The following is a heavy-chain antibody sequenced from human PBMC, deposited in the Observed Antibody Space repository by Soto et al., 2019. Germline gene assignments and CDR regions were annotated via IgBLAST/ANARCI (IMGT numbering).Heavy chain of an antibody. CDR3: ARRDSSGQTLPIYYYYYGMDV. J-gene: IGHJ6*02. CDR1: GFTFSSYS. Sequence: GGSLRLSCAASGFTFSSYSMNWVRQAPGKGLEWVSYISSSSSTIYYADSVKGRFTISRDNAKNSLYLQMNSLRDEDTAVYYCARRDSSGQTLPIYYYYYGMDVWGQGTTVTVSS. CDR2: ISSSSSTI. D-gene: IGHD6-19*01. V-gene: IGHV3-48*02.